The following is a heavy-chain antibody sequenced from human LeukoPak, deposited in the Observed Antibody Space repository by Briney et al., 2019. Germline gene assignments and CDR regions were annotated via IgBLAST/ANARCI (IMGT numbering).Heavy chain of an antibody. V-gene: IGHV3-23*01. CDR3: AKDPLPLYYDSSGYYYVRPDY. J-gene: IGHJ4*02. CDR1: GFTFSSYA. Sequence: RGSLRLSCAASGFTFSSYAMSWVRQAPGKGLEWVSAISGSGGSTYYADSVKGRFTISRDNSKNTLYLQMNSLRAEDTAVYYCAKDPLPLYYDSSGYYYVRPDYWGQGTLVSVSS. D-gene: IGHD3-22*01. CDR2: ISGSGGST.